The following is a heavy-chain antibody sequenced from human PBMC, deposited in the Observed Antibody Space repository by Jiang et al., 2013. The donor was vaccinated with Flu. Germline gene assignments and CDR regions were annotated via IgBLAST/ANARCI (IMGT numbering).Heavy chain of an antibody. Sequence: GPGLVKPSETLSLTCTVSGGSISSRGYYWGWIRQPPGKGLEWIGSKYYSETISYSGTAFYNPFLESRVTISVDTSKNQFSLRLSSVTAADTAVYYCARQELLVPNCFDPWGQGTLVTVSS. CDR2: KYYSETISYSGTA. J-gene: IGHJ5*02. CDR3: ARQELLVPNCFDP. D-gene: IGHD1-7*01. V-gene: IGHV4-39*07. CDR1: GGSISSRGYY.